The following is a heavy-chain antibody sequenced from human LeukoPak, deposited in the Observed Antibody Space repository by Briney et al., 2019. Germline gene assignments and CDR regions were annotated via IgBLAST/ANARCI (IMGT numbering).Heavy chain of an antibody. CDR2: ISGSGGST. V-gene: IGHV3-23*01. CDR1: GFTFSSYA. CDR3: AKVGDSDIYYFNY. Sequence: GGSLRLSCAASGFTFSSYAMSWVRQAPGKGLEWVSAISGSGGSTYYADSVKGRFTTSRDNSKNTLYLQMNSLRAEDTAVYYCAKVGDSDIYYFNYWGQGTLVTVSS. J-gene: IGHJ4*02. D-gene: IGHD2-21*01.